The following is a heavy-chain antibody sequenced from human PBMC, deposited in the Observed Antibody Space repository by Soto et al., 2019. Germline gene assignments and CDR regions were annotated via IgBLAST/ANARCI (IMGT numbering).Heavy chain of an antibody. D-gene: IGHD3-10*01. CDR3: ARVLRGVVNWFDP. J-gene: IGHJ5*02. Sequence: QVQLVQSGAEAKKPGSSVKVSCKTSGDTFTNVGLSWVRQAPGQGLEWMGWIATYNSNRNYAQKFQGRLTLTTDTSTSTAYMELKSLGYDDTAVYYCARVLRGVVNWFDPWGQGTLVTVSS. CDR2: IATYNSNR. V-gene: IGHV1-18*01. CDR1: GDTFTNVG.